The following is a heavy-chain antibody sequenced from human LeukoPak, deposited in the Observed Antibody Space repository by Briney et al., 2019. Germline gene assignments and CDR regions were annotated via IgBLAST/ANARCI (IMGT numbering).Heavy chain of an antibody. CDR1: GYTFTSYG. D-gene: IGHD3-9*01. J-gene: IGHJ6*02. CDR3: ARETQLRYFDWLPNYYYYYGMDV. CDR2: ISAYNGNT. Sequence: ASVKVSCKASGYTFTSYGISWVRQAPGQGLEWMGWISAYNGNTNYAQKLQGRVTMTTDTSTSTAYMELRSLRSDDTAVYYCARETQLRYFDWLPNYYYYYGMDVWGQGTTVTVSS. V-gene: IGHV1-18*01.